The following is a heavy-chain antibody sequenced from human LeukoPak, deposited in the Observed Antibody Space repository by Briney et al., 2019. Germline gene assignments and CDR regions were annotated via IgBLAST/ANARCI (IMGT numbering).Heavy chain of an antibody. D-gene: IGHD3-16*01. J-gene: IGHJ3*02. CDR3: ARSAIGVAFDI. CDR2: INHSGST. Sequence: SETLSLTCAVYGGSFSGYYWSWIRQPPGKGLEWIGEINHSGSTNYNPSLKSRVTISVDTSKNQFSLKLNSVTAADTAVYYCARSAIGVAFDIWGQGTMVTVSS. V-gene: IGHV4-34*01. CDR1: GGSFSGYY.